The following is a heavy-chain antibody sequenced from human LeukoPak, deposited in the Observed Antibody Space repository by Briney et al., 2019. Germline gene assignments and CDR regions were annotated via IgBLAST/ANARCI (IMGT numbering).Heavy chain of an antibody. J-gene: IGHJ4*02. CDR3: ARATGGYTAMARPGSHFDY. CDR1: GGTFSSYA. CDR2: IIPIFGTA. D-gene: IGHD5-18*01. V-gene: IGHV1-69*13. Sequence: GASVNVSCKASGGTFSSYAISWVRQAPGQGLEWMGGIIPIFGTANYAQKFQGRVTITADESTSTAYMELSSLRSEDTAVYYCARATGGYTAMARPGSHFDYWGQGTLVTVSS.